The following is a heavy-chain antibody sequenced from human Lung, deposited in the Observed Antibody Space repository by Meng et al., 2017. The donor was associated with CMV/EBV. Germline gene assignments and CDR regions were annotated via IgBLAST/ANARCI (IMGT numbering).Heavy chain of an antibody. V-gene: IGHV1-69*05. CDR1: GDTFSNYA. CDR3: AVDLWSGYYTTLDY. Sequence: SVXVSCKASGDTFSNYAFSWVRQAPGQGLEWMGGIIPTFGAPNYAQKFDGRVTITTDKSTSTAYMELSGLTSEDSAVYYCAVDLWSGYYTTLDYWGLGTLVTFSS. D-gene: IGHD3-3*01. CDR2: IIPTFGAP. J-gene: IGHJ4*02.